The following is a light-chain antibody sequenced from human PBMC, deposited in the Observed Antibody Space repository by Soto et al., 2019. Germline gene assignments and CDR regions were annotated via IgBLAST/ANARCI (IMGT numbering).Light chain of an antibody. CDR3: QQRSNFMYT. V-gene: IGKV3-11*01. J-gene: IGKJ2*01. CDR1: QSVSNN. Sequence: EIVLTQSPATLSLSPGERATLSCRASQSVSNNLAWYQQKPGQAPRLLIYDASNRATDIPARFSGRGSGTDFTLTISSLEPEDFAVYYCQQRSNFMYTFGQGTKLEIK. CDR2: DAS.